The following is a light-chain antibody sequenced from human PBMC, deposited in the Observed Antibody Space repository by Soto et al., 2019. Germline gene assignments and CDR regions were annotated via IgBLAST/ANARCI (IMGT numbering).Light chain of an antibody. CDR1: QSVSSN. J-gene: IGKJ1*01. V-gene: IGKV3-15*01. Sequence: EIVMTQSPATLSVSQGERATLSCRASQSVSSNLAWYQQKPGQAPRLLIYDASTRATGIPARFSGSGSGTEFTLTISSLQSEDFAVYYCQQYNNWPWTFGQGTKVELK. CDR3: QQYNNWPWT. CDR2: DAS.